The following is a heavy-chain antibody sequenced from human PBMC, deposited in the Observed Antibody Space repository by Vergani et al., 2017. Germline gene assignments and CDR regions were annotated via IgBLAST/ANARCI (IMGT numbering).Heavy chain of an antibody. J-gene: IGHJ4*02. D-gene: IGHD3-3*01. Sequence: QVQLVQSGAEVKKPGSSVKVSCKASGGTFSSYAISWVRQAPGQGLEWMGGIIPIFGSANYAQKFQGRVTITADESTSTAYMELSSLRSEDTAVYYCARGRLRFLEWFLPHFDYWGQGTLVTVSS. CDR2: IIPIFGSA. V-gene: IGHV1-69*01. CDR1: GGTFSSYA. CDR3: ARGRLRFLEWFLPHFDY.